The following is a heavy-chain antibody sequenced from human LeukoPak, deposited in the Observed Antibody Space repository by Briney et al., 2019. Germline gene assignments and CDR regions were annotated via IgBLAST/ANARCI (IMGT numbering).Heavy chain of an antibody. D-gene: IGHD3-10*01. Sequence: GGSLRLSCAASGFTFSSYAMSWVRQAPGKGLEWVSAISGSGSSTYYADSVKGRFTISRDNSKNTLYLQMNGLRAEDTAVYYCAKDSSPIYALWFGESYYFDYWGQGTLVTVSS. J-gene: IGHJ4*02. CDR3: AKDSSPIYALWFGESYYFDY. CDR2: ISGSGSST. V-gene: IGHV3-23*01. CDR1: GFTFSSYA.